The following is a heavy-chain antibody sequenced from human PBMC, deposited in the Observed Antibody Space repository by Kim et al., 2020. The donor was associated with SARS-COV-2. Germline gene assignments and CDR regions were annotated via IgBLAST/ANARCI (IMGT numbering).Heavy chain of an antibody. Sequence: SETLSLTCTVSGGSISSSSYYWGWIRQPPGKGLEWIGSIYYSGSTYYNPSLKSRVTISVDTSKNQFSLKLSSVTAADTAVYYCAAEDPLYYYYGVDVWGQGTTVTVSS. J-gene: IGHJ6*02. CDR1: GGSISSSSYY. V-gene: IGHV4-39*01. CDR2: IYYSGST. CDR3: AAEDPLYYYYGVDV.